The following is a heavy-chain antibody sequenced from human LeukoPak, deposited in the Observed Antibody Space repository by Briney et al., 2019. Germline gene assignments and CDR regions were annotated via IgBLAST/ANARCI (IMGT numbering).Heavy chain of an antibody. CDR1: GYTFTNYY. J-gene: IGHJ4*02. V-gene: IGHV1-46*01. CDR3: ARLGYYYDSLGHYDY. D-gene: IGHD3-22*01. CDR2: INPTSGST. Sequence: GASVKVSCQASGYTFTNYYIHWVRQAPGQGLEWMGIINPTSGSTAYTQKFQGRVTMTRDTSTSTVYMELSSLRSDDTAVYYCARLGYYYDSLGHYDYWGQGALVIVSS.